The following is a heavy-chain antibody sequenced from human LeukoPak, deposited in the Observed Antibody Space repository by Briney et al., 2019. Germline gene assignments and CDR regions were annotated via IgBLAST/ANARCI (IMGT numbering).Heavy chain of an antibody. CDR3: ARQGGHSEPFDI. J-gene: IGHJ3*02. CDR1: GGSFSGYY. V-gene: IGHV4-34*01. CDR2: INHSGST. D-gene: IGHD1-26*01. Sequence: SETLSLTCAVYGGSFSGYYWSWIRQPPGKGLEWIGEINHSGSTNYNPSLKSRVTISVDTSKNQFSLKLSSVTAADTAVYYCARQGGHSEPFDIWGQGTMATVSS.